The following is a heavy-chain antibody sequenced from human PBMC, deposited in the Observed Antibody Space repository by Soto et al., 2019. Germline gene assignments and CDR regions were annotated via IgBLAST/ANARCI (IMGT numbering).Heavy chain of an antibody. Sequence: SETLSLTCTVSGGSISSYYWSWIRQPPGKGLEWIGYIYYSGSTNYNPSLKSRVTISVDTSKNQFSLKLSSVTAADTAVYYCARSLYSGYEWVGSDYYYYMDVWGKGTTVTVSS. CDR3: ARSLYSGYEWVGSDYYYYMDV. CDR2: IYYSGST. CDR1: GGSISSYY. J-gene: IGHJ6*03. V-gene: IGHV4-59*08. D-gene: IGHD5-12*01.